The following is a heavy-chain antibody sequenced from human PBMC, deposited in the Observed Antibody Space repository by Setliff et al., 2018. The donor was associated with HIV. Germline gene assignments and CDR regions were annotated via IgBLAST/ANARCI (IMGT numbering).Heavy chain of an antibody. CDR3: STVVTLAYFHDGLCPAFDS. Sequence: PSETMSLTCAVSGYSIGSGSFWGWIRQPPGKGLEWIGHIYTSGSTNYNPSLKSRVTISLDTSKSQFSLKLGSVTAADTAVYFCSTVVTLAYFHDGLCPAFDSWGQGALVTVSS. V-gene: IGHV4-38-2*01. J-gene: IGHJ4*02. CDR2: IYTSGST. D-gene: IGHD2-8*01. CDR1: GYSIGSGSF.